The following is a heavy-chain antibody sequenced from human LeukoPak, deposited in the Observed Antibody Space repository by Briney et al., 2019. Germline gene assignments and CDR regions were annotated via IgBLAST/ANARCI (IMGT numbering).Heavy chain of an antibody. CDR1: GFTFSSYS. V-gene: IGHV3-21*01. D-gene: IGHD3-10*01. CDR2: ISSSSSYI. CDR3: ARFSSLGFSGDP. Sequence: GGSLRLSCAASGFTFSSYSMNWVRQAPGKGLEWVSSISSSSSYIYYADSVKGRFTISRDNAKNSLYLRMNSLRAEDTAVYYCARFSSLGFSGDPWGQGTLVTVSS. J-gene: IGHJ5*02.